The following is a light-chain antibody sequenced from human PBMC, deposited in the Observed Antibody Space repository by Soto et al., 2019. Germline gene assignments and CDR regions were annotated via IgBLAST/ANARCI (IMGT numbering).Light chain of an antibody. V-gene: IGKV1-5*01. CDR3: QQSNTYSWT. J-gene: IGKJ1*01. CDR1: QSISSW. Sequence: DIQMTQSPSSLSASVGDRFTITCRASQSISSWLAWYQQKPVKAPKLLIYDASSLESGVPSRFSGSGSGTEFTLTISSLQPDDFATYYCQQSNTYSWTFRQGTKVDIK. CDR2: DAS.